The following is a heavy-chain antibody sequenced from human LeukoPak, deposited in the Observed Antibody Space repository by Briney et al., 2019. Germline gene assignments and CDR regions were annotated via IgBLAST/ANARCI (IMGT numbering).Heavy chain of an antibody. Sequence: SETLSLTCAVSGYSISSGYYWGWIRQPPGKGLEWIGSIYHSGSTHYNSPLKSRITISVDTSKNQFSLKLSSVTAADTAVYYCARQWQSTGFDYWGQGTLVTVSS. CDR1: GYSISSGYY. CDR3: ARQWQSTGFDY. J-gene: IGHJ4*02. V-gene: IGHV4-38-2*01. CDR2: IYHSGST. D-gene: IGHD2-2*01.